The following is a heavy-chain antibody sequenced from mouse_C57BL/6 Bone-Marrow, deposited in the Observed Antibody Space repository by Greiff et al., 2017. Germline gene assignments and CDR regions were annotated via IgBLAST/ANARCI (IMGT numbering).Heavy chain of an antibody. V-gene: IGHV5-17*01. J-gene: IGHJ1*03. Sequence: EVQVVESGGGLVKPGGSLKLSCAASGFTFSDYGMHWVRQAPEKGLEWVAYISSGSSTIYYADTVKGRFTISRDNAKNTLFLQMTSLRSEDTAMYYCARTYDYGGYFDVWGTGTTVTVSS. CDR2: ISSGSSTI. CDR1: GFTFSDYG. D-gene: IGHD2-4*01. CDR3: ARTYDYGGYFDV.